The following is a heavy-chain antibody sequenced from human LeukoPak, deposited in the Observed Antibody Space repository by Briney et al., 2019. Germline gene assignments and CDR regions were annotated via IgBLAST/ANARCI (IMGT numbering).Heavy chain of an antibody. V-gene: IGHV4-34*01. D-gene: IGHD2-15*01. Sequence: SSETLSLTCAVYGGSFSGYYWSWIRQPPGKGMEWIGEINHSGSTNYNPSLKSRVTISVDTSKNQFSLKLSSVTAADTAEYYCARGPRYCSGGSCQFDYWGQGTLVTVSS. CDR2: INHSGST. CDR3: ARGPRYCSGGSCQFDY. CDR1: GGSFSGYY. J-gene: IGHJ4*02.